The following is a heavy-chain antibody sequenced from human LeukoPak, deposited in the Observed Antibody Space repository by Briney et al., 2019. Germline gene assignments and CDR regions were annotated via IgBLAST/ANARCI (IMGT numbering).Heavy chain of an antibody. D-gene: IGHD4-17*01. CDR2: IIPIFGTA. CDR1: GGTFSSYA. J-gene: IGHJ4*02. CDR3: ARIVTQDYGDFDY. V-gene: IGHV1-69*13. Sequence: SVKVSCKASGGTFSSYAISWVRQAPGQGLEWMGGIIPIFGTANYAQKFQGRVTITADESTSTAYMELSSLRSEDTAVYYCARIVTQDYGDFDYWGQGTLVTVSS.